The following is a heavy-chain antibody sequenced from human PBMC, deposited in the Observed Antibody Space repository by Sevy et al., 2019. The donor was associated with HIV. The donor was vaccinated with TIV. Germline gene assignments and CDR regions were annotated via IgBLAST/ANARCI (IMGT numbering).Heavy chain of an antibody. CDR1: GGSFSNYG. V-gene: IGHV1-69*13. D-gene: IGHD2-2*01. CDR3: AKGRALGYCSTTSESQKGGNCDYYYYGMDV. CDR2: IIPVFGTP. J-gene: IGHJ6*02. Sequence: ASVKVSCKASGGSFSNYGISWVRQAPGQGLEWMGGIIPVFGTPSYAQKFQGRVTITADESTSTAYMEVNSLRSEETAVYYCAKGRALGYCSTTSESQKGGNCDYYYYGMDVWGQGTTVTVSS.